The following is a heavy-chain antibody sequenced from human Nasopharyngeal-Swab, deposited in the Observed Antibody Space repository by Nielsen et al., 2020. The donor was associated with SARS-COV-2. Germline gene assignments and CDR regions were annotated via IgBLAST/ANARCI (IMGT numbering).Heavy chain of an antibody. CDR2: ISYDGSNK. CDR3: ARGAYDSSGYFWDY. D-gene: IGHD3-22*01. Sequence: WIRQPPGKGLEWVAVISYDGSNKYYADSVKGRFTISTDNSKNTLYLQMNSLRAEDTAVYYCARGAYDSSGYFWDYWGQGTLVTVSS. V-gene: IGHV3-30*14. J-gene: IGHJ4*02.